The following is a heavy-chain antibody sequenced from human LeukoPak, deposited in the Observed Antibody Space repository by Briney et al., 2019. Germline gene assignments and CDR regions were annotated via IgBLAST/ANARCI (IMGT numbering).Heavy chain of an antibody. J-gene: IGHJ5*02. CDR1: GYTFTSYD. V-gene: IGHV1-8*01. Sequence: GASVKVYCKASGYTFTSYDINCVRQATGQGLEWMGWMNPNSGNTGYAQKFQGRVTMTRNTSISSVYMELSSLRSEDTAVYYCATGDWSYYYDSSGYANNWFDPWGQGTLVTVSS. CDR3: ATGDWSYYYDSSGYANNWFDP. CDR2: MNPNSGNT. D-gene: IGHD3-22*01.